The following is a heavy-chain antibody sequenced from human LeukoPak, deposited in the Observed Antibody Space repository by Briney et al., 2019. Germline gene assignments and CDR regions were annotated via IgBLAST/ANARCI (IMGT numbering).Heavy chain of an antibody. V-gene: IGHV3-9*01. D-gene: IGHD1-1*01. J-gene: IGHJ4*02. Sequence: SLRLSCSSPGFSLEAYCLYWVRQGPGKGLEWVSGITWNSDDMAYADSVKGRSTISRDNAKNCLYLQMNSLTVEDTALYYCTRVTSWRTGFDYWGQGTLVTVSS. CDR1: GFSLEAYC. CDR3: TRVTSWRTGFDY. CDR2: ITWNSDDM.